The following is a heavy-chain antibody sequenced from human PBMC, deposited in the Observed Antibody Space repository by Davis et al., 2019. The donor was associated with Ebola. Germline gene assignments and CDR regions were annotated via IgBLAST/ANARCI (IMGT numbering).Heavy chain of an antibody. CDR3: ARRLVITGTTRGYGMDV. D-gene: IGHD1-7*01. J-gene: IGHJ6*02. CDR2: IYYTGST. CDR1: GGSISNSNYY. V-gene: IGHV4-39*01. Sequence: MPSETLSLTCNVSGGSISNSNYYWGWIRQPPGKGLEWIGTIYYTGSTYYNPSLKSRVTISVDTSKNQFSLKPSSVTAADTAVYYCARRLVITGTTRGYGMDVWGQGTTVTVSS.